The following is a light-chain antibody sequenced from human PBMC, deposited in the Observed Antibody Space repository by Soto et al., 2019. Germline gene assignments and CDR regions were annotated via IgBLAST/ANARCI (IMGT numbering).Light chain of an antibody. J-gene: IGKJ4*01. CDR1: QSVSSN. CDR3: QQYHKWPLT. CDR2: RAS. V-gene: IGKV3-15*01. Sequence: EIVMTQSPATLSVSPGERATLSCRASQSVSSNLPWYQHKPGQAPRLLIYRASTRATGVPARFSGSGSGTEFTLTISSLQSEDFAVYYCQQYHKWPLTFGGGTKAEIK.